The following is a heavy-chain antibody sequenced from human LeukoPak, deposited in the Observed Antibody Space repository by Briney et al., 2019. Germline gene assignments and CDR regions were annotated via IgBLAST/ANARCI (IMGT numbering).Heavy chain of an antibody. J-gene: IGHJ4*02. CDR2: ISGSGAST. CDR1: GFTFSSYV. Sequence: GGSLRLSCAASGFTFSSYVMGWVSQAPGKGLEGVSGISGSGASTYYADSVRGRFTISRENAKDTLYLQMSSLRADDTAIYFCAKGSSYSSDYYFDYWGQGTLVTVSS. D-gene: IGHD6-19*01. CDR3: AKGSSYSSDYYFDY. V-gene: IGHV3-23*01.